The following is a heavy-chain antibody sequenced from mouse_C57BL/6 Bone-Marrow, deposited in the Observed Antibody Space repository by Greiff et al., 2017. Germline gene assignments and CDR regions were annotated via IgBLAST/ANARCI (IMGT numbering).Heavy chain of an antibody. CDR2: IHPNSGST. V-gene: IGHV1-64*01. D-gene: IGHD1-1*01. Sequence: QVQLQQPGAELVKPGASVKLSCKASGYTFTSYWMHWVKQRPGQGLEWIGMIHPNSGSTNYTEKFKSKATLTVDKSSSTAYMQLSSLTSEDSAVYYCARSYYYGSSLKLGHDYWGQGTTLTVSS. CDR3: ARSYYYGSSLKLGHDY. J-gene: IGHJ2*01. CDR1: GYTFTSYW.